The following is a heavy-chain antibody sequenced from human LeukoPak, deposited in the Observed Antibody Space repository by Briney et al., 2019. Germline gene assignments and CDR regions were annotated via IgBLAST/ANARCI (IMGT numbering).Heavy chain of an antibody. CDR1: GGSISSGGYY. J-gene: IGHJ4*02. D-gene: IGHD1-26*01. Sequence: SQTLSLTCTVSGGSISSGGYYWSWIRQHPGKGLEWIGYIYCSGSTYYNPSLKSRVTISVDTSKNQFSLKLSSVTAADTAVYYCARDREGTFDYWGQGTLVTVSS. V-gene: IGHV4-31*03. CDR2: IYCSGST. CDR3: ARDREGTFDY.